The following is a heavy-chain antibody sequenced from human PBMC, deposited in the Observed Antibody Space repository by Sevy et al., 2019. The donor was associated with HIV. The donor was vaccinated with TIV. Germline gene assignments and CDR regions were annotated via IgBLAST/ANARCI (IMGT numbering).Heavy chain of an antibody. J-gene: IGHJ4*02. D-gene: IGHD2-21*01. CDR3: VRGLQTHCDRTACPLDY. CDR1: GFTFSGSD. V-gene: IGHV3-13*01. CDR2: IGTLADT. Sequence: GGSLRLSYAASGFTFSGSDMHWVRQVKGKGLEWISSIGTLADTFYADSVKGRFTISRDNAQSYLYLHMSSLKVGDTALYFCVRGLQTHCDRTACPLDYWGQGTLVTVSS.